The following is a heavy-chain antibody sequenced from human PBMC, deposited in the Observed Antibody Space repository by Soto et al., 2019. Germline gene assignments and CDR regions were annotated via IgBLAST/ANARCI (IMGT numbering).Heavy chain of an antibody. CDR1: GGSFSGYY. J-gene: IGHJ6*03. Sequence: PSETLSLTCAVYGGSFSGYYWSWIRQPPGKGLEWIGEINHSGSTNYNPSLKSRVTISVDTSKNQLSLKLSSVTAADTAVYYCARGVAARHAWYYYYMDVWGKGTTVTVSS. CDR3: ARGVAARHAWYYYYMDV. CDR2: INHSGST. V-gene: IGHV4-34*01. D-gene: IGHD6-6*01.